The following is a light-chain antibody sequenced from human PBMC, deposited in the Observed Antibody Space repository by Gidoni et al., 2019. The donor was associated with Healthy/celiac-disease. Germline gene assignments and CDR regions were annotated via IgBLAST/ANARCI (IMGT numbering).Light chain of an antibody. J-gene: IGLJ2*01. Sequence: QSVLTQPPSVSEAPRQRVTISCSGSSSNIGNNAVNWYQQLPGKAPKLLIYYDDLLPSGVSDRFSGSKSGTSASQAISGLQSEDEADYYCAAWDDSLNAVVFGGGTKLTVL. CDR2: YDD. CDR1: SSNIGNNA. V-gene: IGLV1-36*01. CDR3: AAWDDSLNAVV.